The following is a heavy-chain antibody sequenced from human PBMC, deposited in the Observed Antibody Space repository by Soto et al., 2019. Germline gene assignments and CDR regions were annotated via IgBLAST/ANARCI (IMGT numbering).Heavy chain of an antibody. J-gene: IGHJ4*02. CDR1: EFTFSNYA. Sequence: GGSLRVSCAAPEFTFSNYAMSWVRQAPWKGLEWVSAISYGGGTTYYADSVKGRFTISRDNSKNTLYLQMNSLRAEDTAVYYCAKNPGYYYDSTGYHFDYWGQGTLVTVSS. V-gene: IGHV3-23*01. D-gene: IGHD3-22*01. CDR3: AKNPGYYYDSTGYHFDY. CDR2: ISYGGGTT.